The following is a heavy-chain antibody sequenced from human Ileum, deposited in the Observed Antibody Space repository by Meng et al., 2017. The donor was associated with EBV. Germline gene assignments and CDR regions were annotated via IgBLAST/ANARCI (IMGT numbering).Heavy chain of an antibody. CDR2: IHHTEST. CDR1: GGSISSSNW. CDR3: ARESYSDSSGYYSLDY. J-gene: IGHJ4*02. D-gene: IGHD3-22*01. V-gene: IGHV4-4*02. Sequence: GELAASGPGLVKPLGTLALPCAVSGGSISSSNWWSWVRQAPGKGLEWIGEIHHTESTNYNPSLKSRVTISVDKSKNQFSLKLSSVTAADTAVYYCARESYSDSSGYYSLDYWGQGSLVTVSS.